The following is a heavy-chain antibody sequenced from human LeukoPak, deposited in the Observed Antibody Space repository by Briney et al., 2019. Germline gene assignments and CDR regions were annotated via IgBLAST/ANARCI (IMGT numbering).Heavy chain of an antibody. J-gene: IGHJ4*02. CDR1: GYTFTAYW. D-gene: IGHD3-10*01. V-gene: IGHV1-2*02. CDR3: ARIFASGSFYSH. Sequence: ASVKVSCKASGYTFTAYWLHWVRQAPGQGLEWMGWIKPDSGGPTYTREFQGRVTMTTDTSITTAYMELSGLRSDDTAVYYCARIFASGSFYSHWGQGTLVTASS. CDR2: IKPDSGGP.